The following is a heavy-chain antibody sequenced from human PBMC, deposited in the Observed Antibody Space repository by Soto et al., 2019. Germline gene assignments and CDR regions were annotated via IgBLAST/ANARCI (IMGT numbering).Heavy chain of an antibody. CDR2: ISSDSTYI. D-gene: IGHD6-19*01. Sequence: GGSLRLSCTASGFTFSNYSMNWVRQAPGKGLEWVSSISSDSTYIYYADSVKGRFTISRDNAKNSLSLQMNSLRAEDTAVYFCARDPIPVPMYYFDYWGQGSLVTVSS. CDR3: ARDPIPVPMYYFDY. J-gene: IGHJ4*02. V-gene: IGHV3-21*01. CDR1: GFTFSNYS.